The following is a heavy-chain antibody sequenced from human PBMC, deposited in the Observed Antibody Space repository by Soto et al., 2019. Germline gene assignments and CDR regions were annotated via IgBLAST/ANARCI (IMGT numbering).Heavy chain of an antibody. J-gene: IGHJ4*02. CDR2: ISSTSSYI. CDR1: GFTFSTYS. CDR3: VRDVNYYDSSGYRDY. V-gene: IGHV3-21*01. Sequence: EVQLVESGGGLVKPGGSLRLSCAASGFTFSTYSLHWVRQAPGKGLEWVSSISSTSSYIYYEDSVKGRFTISRENAKNSLYLQMNSLRAEDTAVYYCVRDVNYYDSSGYRDYWGQGTLVTVCS. D-gene: IGHD3-22*01.